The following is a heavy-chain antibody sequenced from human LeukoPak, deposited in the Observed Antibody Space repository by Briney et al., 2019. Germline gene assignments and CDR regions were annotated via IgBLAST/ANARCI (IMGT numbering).Heavy chain of an antibody. CDR3: ARGNYYGMDV. V-gene: IGHV3-74*01. CDR1: GFTFSSYW. J-gene: IGHJ6*02. CDR2: INSDGTTT. Sequence: GGSLRLSCAASGFTFSSYWMHWVRQAPGKGLLWVSRINSDGTTTYYADSVKGRFTISRDNAKNTLYLQVNGLRAEDTAVYYCARGNYYGMDVWGQGTTATVSS.